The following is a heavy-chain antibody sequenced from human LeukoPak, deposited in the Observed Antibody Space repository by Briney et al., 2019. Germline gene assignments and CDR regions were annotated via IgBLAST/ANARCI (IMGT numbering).Heavy chain of an antibody. CDR1: GGSISSGGYY. Sequence: ASQTLSLTCTVSGGSISSGGYYWSWIRQHPGKGLEWIGYIYYSGSTYYNPSLKSRVTISVDTSKNQFSLKLSSVTAADTAVYYCARQGRSGWTGYGMDVWGQGTTVTVSS. D-gene: IGHD6-19*01. J-gene: IGHJ6*02. CDR2: IYYSGST. CDR3: ARQGRSGWTGYGMDV. V-gene: IGHV4-31*03.